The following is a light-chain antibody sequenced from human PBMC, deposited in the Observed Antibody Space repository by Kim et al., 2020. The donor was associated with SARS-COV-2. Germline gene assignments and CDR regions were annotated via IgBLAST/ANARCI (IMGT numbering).Light chain of an antibody. V-gene: IGLV3-19*01. Sequence: SSELTQDPAVSVALGQTVRITCQGDSLRSYYASWYQQKPGQAPVLVIYGKNNRPSGIPDRFPGSSSGNTASLTITGAQAEDEADYYCNFRDSSGNHHWVV. CDR3: NFRDSSGNHHWV. CDR2: GKN. CDR1: SLRSYY. J-gene: IGLJ3*02.